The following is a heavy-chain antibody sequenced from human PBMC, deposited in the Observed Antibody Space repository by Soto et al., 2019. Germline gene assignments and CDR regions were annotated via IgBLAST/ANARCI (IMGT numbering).Heavy chain of an antibody. Sequence: SETLSLTCTVSGGSISSGDYYWSWIRQPPGKGLEWIGYIYYSGSTYYNPSLKSRVTISVDTSKNQFSLKLSSVTAADTAVYYCARDQGSSSWQPWTPYYDGMGVWGQGTTVTVSS. V-gene: IGHV4-30-4*01. CDR1: GGSISSGDYY. D-gene: IGHD6-13*01. J-gene: IGHJ6*02. CDR2: IYYSGST. CDR3: ARDQGSSSWQPWTPYYDGMGV.